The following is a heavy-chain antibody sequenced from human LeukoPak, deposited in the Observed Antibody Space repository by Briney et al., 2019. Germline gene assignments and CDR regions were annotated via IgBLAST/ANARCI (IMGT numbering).Heavy chain of an antibody. CDR1: GFTFSSYG. CDR3: AKDRIAVRPGWFDP. J-gene: IGHJ5*01. CDR2: LWYDGSNK. D-gene: IGHD6-6*01. Sequence: GGSLTLLCAPSGFTFSSYGMNGVRQAPGKGREWVAGLWYDGSNKYYADSVKGRFTISRDNSKNTLFLQMNSLRAEDTAVYYCAKDRIAVRPGWFDPWGQGNLVTVSS. V-gene: IGHV3-33*06.